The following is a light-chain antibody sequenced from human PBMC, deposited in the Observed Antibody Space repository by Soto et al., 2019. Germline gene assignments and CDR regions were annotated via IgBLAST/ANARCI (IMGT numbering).Light chain of an antibody. CDR2: KAS. Sequence: DIQMTQSPSTLSGSVGDRVTITCRASQTISSWLAWYQQKPGKAPKLLIYKASTLQSGVPSRFSGSGSGTDFTLTISSLQPEDVATYYCQKYNSALVTFGQGTKVDIK. CDR1: QTISSW. CDR3: QKYNSALVT. J-gene: IGKJ1*01. V-gene: IGKV1-27*01.